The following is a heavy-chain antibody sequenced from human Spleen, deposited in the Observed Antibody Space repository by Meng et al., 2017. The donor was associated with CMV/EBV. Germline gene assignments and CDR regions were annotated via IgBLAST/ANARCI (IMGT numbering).Heavy chain of an antibody. J-gene: IGHJ4*02. Sequence: GESLKISCAASGFTVSSNYMNWVRQAPGKGLEWVSVIYSGGSTYYADSVKGRFTISRDNSKNTLYLQMNSLRAEDTAVYYCARYSSSSPNSDYWGQGTLVTVSS. V-gene: IGHV3-53*01. D-gene: IGHD6-6*01. CDR3: ARYSSSSPNSDY. CDR2: IYSGGST. CDR1: GFTVSSNY.